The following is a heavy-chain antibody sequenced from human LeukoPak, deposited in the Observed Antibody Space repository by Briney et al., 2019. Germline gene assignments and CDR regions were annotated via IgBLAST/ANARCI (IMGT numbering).Heavy chain of an antibody. Sequence: SQTLSLTCAISGDSVSSNSVAWNWIRQSPSRGLEWLGRTYYRSKWYNDYAVSVKSRITINSDTSKNQFSLQLNSVTPEDTAVYCCARGRDGYISPWGQGTLVTVSS. CDR3: ARGRDGYISP. CDR2: TYYRSKWYN. J-gene: IGHJ4*02. CDR1: GDSVSSNSVA. V-gene: IGHV6-1*01. D-gene: IGHD5-24*01.